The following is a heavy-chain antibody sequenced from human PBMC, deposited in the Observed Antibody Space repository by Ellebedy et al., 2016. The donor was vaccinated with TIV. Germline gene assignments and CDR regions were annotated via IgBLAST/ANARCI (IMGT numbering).Heavy chain of an antibody. Sequence: GGSLRLSXSVSGFTFSSYAMHWIRQAPGKGLEWVAVISYDGSNKYYADSVKGRFTISRDNSKNTLYLQMNSLRAEDTAVYYCAKRDYDITLWYYGMDVWGQGTTVTVSS. V-gene: IGHV3-30-3*02. CDR1: GFTFSSYA. CDR3: AKRDYDITLWYYGMDV. J-gene: IGHJ6*02. D-gene: IGHD3-9*01. CDR2: ISYDGSNK.